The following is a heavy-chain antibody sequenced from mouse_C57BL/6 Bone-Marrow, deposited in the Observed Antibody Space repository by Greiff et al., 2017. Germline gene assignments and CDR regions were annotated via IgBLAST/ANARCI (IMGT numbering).Heavy chain of an antibody. CDR2: ISAGGSYT. V-gene: IGHV5-4*01. D-gene: IGHD1-1*01. Sequence: DVQLVEPGGGLVKPGGSLKLSCAASGFTFSSYAMSWVRQTPGKRLEWVATISAGGSYTYYPDNVKGRFTISRDNAKNNLYLQMSHLKSEDTAMFYCASSTVVAPMDYWGQGTSVTVSS. CDR1: GFTFSSYA. J-gene: IGHJ4*01. CDR3: ASSTVVAPMDY.